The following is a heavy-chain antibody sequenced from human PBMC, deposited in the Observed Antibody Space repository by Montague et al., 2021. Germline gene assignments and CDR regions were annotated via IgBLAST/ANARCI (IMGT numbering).Heavy chain of an antibody. Sequence: TLSLTCAVSGGSISSTAYYWSWIRQHPGKGLEWIGYIYYSGSTYYNPSLKSRVTISVDTSQNQFSLNLNSVTAADTAVYYCARVGATVTAPFVFWGQGTLVTVSP. CDR3: ARVGATVTAPFVF. J-gene: IGHJ4*02. CDR1: GGSISSTAYY. D-gene: IGHD4-17*01. V-gene: IGHV4-31*11. CDR2: IYYSGST.